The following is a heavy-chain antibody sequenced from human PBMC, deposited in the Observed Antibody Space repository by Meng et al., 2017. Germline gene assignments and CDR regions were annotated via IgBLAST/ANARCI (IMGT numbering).Heavy chain of an antibody. CDR1: AFYTSTSGVG. CDR2: IYWYDDN. D-gene: IGHD4-17*01. Sequence: VMHPGRPLLNPPTPSQLTCSCVAFYTSTSGVGVGWILQPPGKALEWCALIYWYDDNRYSQPLMSRLTITKDNTKNQVFLTMTNMDPVDTATYYCADRQGTTEDFDYWGQGTLVTVSS. V-gene: IGHV2-5*01. CDR3: ADRQGTTEDFDY. J-gene: IGHJ4*02.